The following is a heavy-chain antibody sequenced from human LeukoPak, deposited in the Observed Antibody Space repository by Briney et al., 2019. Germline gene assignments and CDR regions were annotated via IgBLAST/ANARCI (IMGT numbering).Heavy chain of an antibody. CDR1: GFTFSSYW. D-gene: IGHD6-13*01. Sequence: PGGSLRLSCAASGFTFSSYWMHWVRQAPGQGLVWLSRLSTDGSSTDYADSVEGRFTISRDNAKNSLYLQMNSLRAEDTAVYYCVRDNPRQQGFAYWGQGTLVTVSS. J-gene: IGHJ4*02. V-gene: IGHV3-74*01. CDR2: LSTDGSST. CDR3: VRDNPRQQGFAY.